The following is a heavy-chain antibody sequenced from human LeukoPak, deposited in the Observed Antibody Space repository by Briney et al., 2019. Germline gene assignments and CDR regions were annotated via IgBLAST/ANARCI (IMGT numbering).Heavy chain of an antibody. CDR2: IIPMFDMA. CDR3: ARSQNRISMIALSYGEDALEM. CDR1: GYTFTSYG. Sequence: SVKVSCKASGYTFTSYGISWVRQAPGQGLEWMGRIIPMFDMANIAQKFQGRVTITADKSTTTANMELSSLRSEDTAVYYCARSQNRISMIALSYGEDALEMWGQGTMVTVS. D-gene: IGHD3-22*01. V-gene: IGHV1-69*04. J-gene: IGHJ3*02.